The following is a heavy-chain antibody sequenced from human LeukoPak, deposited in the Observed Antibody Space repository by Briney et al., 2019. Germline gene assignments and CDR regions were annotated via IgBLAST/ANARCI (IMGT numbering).Heavy chain of an antibody. Sequence: GASVKVSCKASGYTFTSYGISWVRQAPGQGLEWMGWISAYNGNTNYAQKLQGRVTMTTDTSTSTAYMELSSLRSEDTAVYYCARDFAYDSSGYYSEFDYWGQGTLVTVSS. D-gene: IGHD3-22*01. CDR1: GYTFTSYG. CDR2: ISAYNGNT. J-gene: IGHJ4*02. CDR3: ARDFAYDSSGYYSEFDY. V-gene: IGHV1-18*01.